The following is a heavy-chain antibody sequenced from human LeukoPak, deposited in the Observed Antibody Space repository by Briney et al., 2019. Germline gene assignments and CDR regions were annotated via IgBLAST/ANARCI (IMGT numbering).Heavy chain of an antibody. CDR2: IIPIFGTA. CDR1: GGTFSSYA. Sequence: SVKVSCKASGGTFSSYAISWVRQAPGQGLEWMGGIIPIFGTANYAQRFQGRVTITADESTSTAYMELSSLRSEDTAVYYCAREEVVAATGYYYYYGMDVWGKGTTVTVSS. CDR3: AREEVVAATGYYYYYGMDV. D-gene: IGHD2-15*01. J-gene: IGHJ6*04. V-gene: IGHV1-69*13.